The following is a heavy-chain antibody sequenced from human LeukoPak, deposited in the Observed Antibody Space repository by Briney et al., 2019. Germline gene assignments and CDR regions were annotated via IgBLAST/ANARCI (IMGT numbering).Heavy chain of an antibody. CDR2: IYYSGST. Sequence: SETLSVTCTVSGVSISSYYWSWIRQPPRKGLEWIGYIYYSGSTNYNPSLKSRVTISVDTSKNQFSLKLSSVTAADTAVYYCAREERGSFDYWGQGTLVTVSS. CDR3: AREERGSFDY. CDR1: GVSISSYY. V-gene: IGHV4-59*01. J-gene: IGHJ4*02. D-gene: IGHD5-24*01.